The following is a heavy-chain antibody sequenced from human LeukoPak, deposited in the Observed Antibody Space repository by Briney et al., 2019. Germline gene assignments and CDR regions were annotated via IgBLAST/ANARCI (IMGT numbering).Heavy chain of an antibody. V-gene: IGHV3-23*01. J-gene: IGHJ3*02. CDR2: ISGSGGST. CDR1: GFTFSSYA. D-gene: IGHD6-13*01. CDR3: AKDMYSSSWDSDAFDI. Sequence: PGGSLRLSCAASGFTFSSYAMSWVRQAPGKGLEWVSAISGSGGSTYYADSVKGRFTISRDNSKNTLYLQMNSLRAEDTAVYYCAKDMYSSSWDSDAFDIWGQGTMVTVSS.